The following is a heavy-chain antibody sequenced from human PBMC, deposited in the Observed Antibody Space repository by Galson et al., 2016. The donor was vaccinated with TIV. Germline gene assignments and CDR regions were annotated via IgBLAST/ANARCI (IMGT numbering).Heavy chain of an antibody. Sequence: SAKVSCKASGGIFRSDAISWVRQAPGQGLEWMGRIIAIFGTANYAQKFQGRVTITADESTNTVYLELSSLTSEDTAVYYCARLPSYYGSGNHWFDPWGQGTLVTVSS. J-gene: IGHJ5*02. D-gene: IGHD3-10*01. CDR2: IIAIFGTA. CDR3: ARLPSYYGSGNHWFDP. V-gene: IGHV1-69*13. CDR1: GGIFRSDA.